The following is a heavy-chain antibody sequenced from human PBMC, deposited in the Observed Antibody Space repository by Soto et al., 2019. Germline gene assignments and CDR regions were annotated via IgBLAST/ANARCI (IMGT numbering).Heavy chain of an antibody. J-gene: IGHJ6*03. CDR1: GGSISSYY. D-gene: IGHD6-19*01. CDR3: AGLGVGRSPRQDYFYYMDV. CDR2: INYSGST. Sequence: QVQLQESGPGLVKPSETLSLTCTVSGGSISSYYWSWIRQPPGKGLEWGGYINYSGSTNYNPSLKRRVTIAVDTSTNQLALRLRTGTPADTAVYYGAGLGVGRSPRQDYFYYMDVWGQGTPVTVSS. V-gene: IGHV4-59*01.